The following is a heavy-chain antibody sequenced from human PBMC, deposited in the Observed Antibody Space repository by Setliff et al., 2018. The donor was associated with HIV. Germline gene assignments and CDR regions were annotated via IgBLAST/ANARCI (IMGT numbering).Heavy chain of an antibody. J-gene: IGHJ5*01. CDR1: GYTFTNYA. CDR2: IHTDSGKT. V-gene: IGHV1-3*04. Sequence: ASVKVSCKASGYTFTNYALYWVRQAPGQRPEYMGYIHTDSGKTYFSQKFQGRVTLTRDTSASTAYMELSSLKTEDAAVYYCTTGLRNHQVQGSGWFDSWGQGTLVTVSS. D-gene: IGHD4-17*01. CDR3: TTGLRNHQVQGSGWFDS.